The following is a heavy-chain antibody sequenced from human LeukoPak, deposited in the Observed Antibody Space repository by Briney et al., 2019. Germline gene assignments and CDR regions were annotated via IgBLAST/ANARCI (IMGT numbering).Heavy chain of an antibody. CDR2: ISYDGSIK. CDR1: GFTFSNFA. Sequence: PGRSLRLSCAASGFTFSNFAMNWVRQAPGKGLEWVAFISYDGSIKSYADSVKGRFAVSRDNSKNTLYLQMNSLRPEDTAFYYCAKPYENGRYVCDYWGQGTLVTVSS. D-gene: IGHD6-19*01. J-gene: IGHJ4*02. V-gene: IGHV3-30*09. CDR3: AKPYENGRYVCDY.